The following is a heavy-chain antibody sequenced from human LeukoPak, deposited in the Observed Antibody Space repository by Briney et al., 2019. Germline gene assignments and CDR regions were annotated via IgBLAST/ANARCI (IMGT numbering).Heavy chain of an antibody. CDR2: IYYSGST. CDR1: GGSISSGGYY. V-gene: IGHV4-31*03. J-gene: IGHJ6*02. D-gene: IGHD3-3*01. CDR3: ARDRLRFLENGVDV. Sequence: PSETLSLTCTVSGGSISSGGYYWSWIRQHPGKGLEWIGYIYYSGSTYYNPSLKSRVTISVDTSKNQFSLKLSSVTAADTAVYYCARDRLRFLENGVDVWGQGTTVTVSS.